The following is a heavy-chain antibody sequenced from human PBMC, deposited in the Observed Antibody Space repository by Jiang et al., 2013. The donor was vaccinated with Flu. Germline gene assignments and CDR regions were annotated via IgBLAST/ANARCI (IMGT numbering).Heavy chain of an antibody. CDR3: ARPIDYRGGFDY. Sequence: GAEVKKPGASVKVSCKASGYTFTSYAMHWVRQAPGQRLEWMGWINAGNGNTKYSQKFQGRVTITRDTSASTAYMELSSLRSEDTAVYYCARPIDYRGGFDYWGQGTLVTVSS. CDR2: INAGNGNT. J-gene: IGHJ4*02. D-gene: IGHD3-16*01. CDR1: GYTFTSYA. V-gene: IGHV1-3*01.